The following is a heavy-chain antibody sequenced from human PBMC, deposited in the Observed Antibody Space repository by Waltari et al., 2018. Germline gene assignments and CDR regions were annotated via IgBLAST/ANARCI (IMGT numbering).Heavy chain of an antibody. CDR1: GGAFSSYA. D-gene: IGHD2-8*01. J-gene: IGHJ6*02. Sequence: QVQLVQSGAEVKKPGSSVKVSCKSSGGAFSSYAISWVRRAPGQGLEWMGRGRPLCNGAEYAQKFQGRVTITADKSTSTAYMELTNLRSEDTAVYYCARIMRLVYYPPGFYYGLDVWGQGTSVTVSS. V-gene: IGHV1-69*14. CDR2: GRPLCNGA. CDR3: ARIMRLVYYPPGFYYGLDV.